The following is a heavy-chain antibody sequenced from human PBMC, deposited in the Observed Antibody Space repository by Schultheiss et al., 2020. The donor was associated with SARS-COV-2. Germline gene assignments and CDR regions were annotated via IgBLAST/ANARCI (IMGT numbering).Heavy chain of an antibody. V-gene: IGHV3-74*01. CDR2: INSDGSST. Sequence: GGSLRLSCAASGFTFSSYAMHWVRQAPGKGLVWVSRINSDGSSTSYADSVKGRFTISRDNAKNTLYLQMNSLRAEDTAVYYCAKAPWFRELLPGGAFDIWGQGTMVTVSS. D-gene: IGHD3-10*01. J-gene: IGHJ3*02. CDR3: AKAPWFRELLPGGAFDI. CDR1: GFTFSSYA.